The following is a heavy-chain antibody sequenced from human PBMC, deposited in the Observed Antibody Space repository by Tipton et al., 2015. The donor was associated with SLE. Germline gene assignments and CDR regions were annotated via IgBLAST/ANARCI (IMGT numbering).Heavy chain of an antibody. V-gene: IGHV4-59*12. D-gene: IGHD6-19*01. J-gene: IGHJ3*02. Sequence: TLSLTCTVSGGSISSYYWSWIRQPPGKGLEWIGYNYYSGSTNYNPSLKSRVTISVDTSKNQFSLRLRSVTAADTAVYYCARSGYSSGWYRGRFDIWGQGTMVTVSS. CDR3: ARSGYSSGWYRGRFDI. CDR2: NYYSGST. CDR1: GGSISSYY.